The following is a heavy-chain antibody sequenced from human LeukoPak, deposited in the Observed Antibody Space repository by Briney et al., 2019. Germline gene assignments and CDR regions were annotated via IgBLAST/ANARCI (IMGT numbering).Heavy chain of an antibody. J-gene: IGHJ6*02. Sequence: GRSLRLSCAAPGFTFSSYGMHWVRQAPGKGLEWVAVIWYDGSNKYYADSVKGRFTISRDNSKNTLYLQMNSLRAEDTAVYYCARDGTLGHSGYEVYYYYGMDVWGQGTTVTVSS. CDR3: ARDGTLGHSGYEVYYYYGMDV. D-gene: IGHD5-12*01. CDR1: GFTFSSYG. CDR2: IWYDGSNK. V-gene: IGHV3-33*01.